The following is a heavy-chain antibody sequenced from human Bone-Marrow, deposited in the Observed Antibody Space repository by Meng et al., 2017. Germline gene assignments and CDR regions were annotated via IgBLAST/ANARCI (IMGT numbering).Heavy chain of an antibody. V-gene: IGHV7-4-1*02. CDR2: ISTNNGNP. D-gene: IGHD2-2*01. Sequence: QVQLVQSGSELRKPGGSVKVSCKASGYTLSRYAINWLRQAPGQGLEWMGWISTNNGNPTYAQGFTGRFVFSLDTSVSTAYLQISTLKADDTAVYYCTRDGYSDCSRTSCFDFWGQGTLVTVSS. CDR3: TRDGYSDCSRTSCFDF. CDR1: GYTLSRYA. J-gene: IGHJ4*02.